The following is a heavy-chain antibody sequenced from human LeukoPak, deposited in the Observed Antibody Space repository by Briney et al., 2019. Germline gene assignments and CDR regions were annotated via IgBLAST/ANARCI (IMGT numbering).Heavy chain of an antibody. Sequence: PSETLSLTCTVSGGSISSYYWSWIRQPPGKGLEWIGYIYYSGSTNYNPSLKSRVTMSVDTSKNQFSLKLSSVTAADTAVYYCARDSSTYYGSGMVFDYWGQGTLVTVSS. V-gene: IGHV4-59*12. J-gene: IGHJ4*02. CDR3: ARDSSTYYGSGMVFDY. D-gene: IGHD3-10*01. CDR2: IYYSGST. CDR1: GGSISSYY.